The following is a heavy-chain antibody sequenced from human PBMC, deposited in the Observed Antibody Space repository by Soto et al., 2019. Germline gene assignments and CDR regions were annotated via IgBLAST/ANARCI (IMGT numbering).Heavy chain of an antibody. CDR1: GGSISSSSYY. V-gene: IGHV4-39*01. J-gene: IGHJ4*02. D-gene: IGHD3-16*02. Sequence: QLQLQESGPGLVKPSETLSLTCTVSGGSISSSSYYWGWIRQPPGKGLEWIGSIYYSGSTYYNPSLKSRVPISVDTSKNQFSLKLSSVTAADTAVYYCASGYGDYIWGSYRAYDYWGQGTLVTVSS. CDR2: IYYSGST. CDR3: ASGYGDYIWGSYRAYDY.